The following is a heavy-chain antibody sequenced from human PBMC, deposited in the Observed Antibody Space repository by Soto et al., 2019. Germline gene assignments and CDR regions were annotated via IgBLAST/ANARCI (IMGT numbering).Heavy chain of an antibody. J-gene: IGHJ4*02. CDR2: ISGSGGST. CDR1: GFTFSSYA. CDR3: AKDMITFGGVIVIRLGLFGYFDY. Sequence: GGSLRLSCAASGFTFSSYAMSWVRQAPGKGLEWVSAISGSGGSTYYADSVKGRFTISRDNSKNTLYLQMNSLRAEDTAVYYCAKDMITFGGVIVIRLGLFGYFDYWGQGTLVTVSS. V-gene: IGHV3-23*01. D-gene: IGHD3-16*02.